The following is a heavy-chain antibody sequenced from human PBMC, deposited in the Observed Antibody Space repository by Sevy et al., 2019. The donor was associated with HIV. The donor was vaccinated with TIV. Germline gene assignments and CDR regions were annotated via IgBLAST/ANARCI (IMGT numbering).Heavy chain of an antibody. D-gene: IGHD1-26*01. J-gene: IGHJ4*02. Sequence: GSLRLSCEASGFTVSSSYMSWVRQAPGKGLEWVSVIYSGGSTYYADSVKGRFTISRDNSKNTLYLQMNSLRAEDTAVYYCARVWLNSGVYWGQGTLVTVSS. CDR3: ARVWLNSGVY. CDR2: IYSGGST. CDR1: GFTVSSSY. V-gene: IGHV3-53*01.